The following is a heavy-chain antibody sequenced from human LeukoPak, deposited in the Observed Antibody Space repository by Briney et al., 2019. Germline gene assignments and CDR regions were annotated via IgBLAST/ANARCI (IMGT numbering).Heavy chain of an antibody. CDR1: GFTFSSYA. J-gene: IGHJ4*02. Sequence: PGGSLRLSCAASGFTFSSYAMSWVRQAPGKGLEWVSGISGSGGSTYYADSVKGRFTISRDNSKNTLYLQMNSLRAEGTAVYYCARPDCSSTSCYKPFDYWGQGTLVTVSS. CDR2: ISGSGGST. V-gene: IGHV3-23*01. D-gene: IGHD2-2*01. CDR3: ARPDCSSTSCYKPFDY.